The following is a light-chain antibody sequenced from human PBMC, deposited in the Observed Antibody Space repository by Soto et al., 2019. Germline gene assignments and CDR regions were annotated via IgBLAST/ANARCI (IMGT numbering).Light chain of an antibody. V-gene: IGKV3-20*01. CDR1: QTGDSRY. Sequence: EIVLTQSPATLSSFPGDRVTLSCRASQTGDSRYLAWYQQKRGQAPRLLIYAASSRATGIPDRFSGSGSGTDFTLTISRLEPEDFAVYYFQHYSTSPWTFDQVTKVDTK. CDR3: QHYSTSPWT. J-gene: IGKJ1*01. CDR2: AAS.